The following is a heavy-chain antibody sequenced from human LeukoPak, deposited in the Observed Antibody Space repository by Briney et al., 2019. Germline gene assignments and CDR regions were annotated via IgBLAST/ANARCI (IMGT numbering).Heavy chain of an antibody. CDR2: ISGSGGST. Sequence: PGGSLRLSCVASGFSFSSYIMSWVRQAPGKGLEWVSAISGSGGSTYYADSVKGRFTISRDNSKNTLYLQMNSLRAEDTAVYYCARGITYYYGSGSYQQPHYYYGMDVWGQGTPVTVSS. J-gene: IGHJ6*01. CDR1: GFSFSSYI. D-gene: IGHD3-10*01. CDR3: ARGITYYYGSGSYQQPHYYYGMDV. V-gene: IGHV3-23*01.